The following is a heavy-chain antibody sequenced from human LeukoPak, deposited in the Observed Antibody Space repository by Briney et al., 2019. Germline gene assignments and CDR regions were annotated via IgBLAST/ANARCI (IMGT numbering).Heavy chain of an antibody. CDR3: ARRRSGSNSFDY. CDR2: IYYSGST. CDR1: GGSLSNYY. D-gene: IGHD2-2*01. V-gene: IGHV4-59*08. J-gene: IGHJ4*02. Sequence: SETLSLTCTVSGGSLSNYYWNWIRQPPGKGLEWIGCIYYSGSTNYNPSLTSRVAILVDTSKNQFSLKLSSVTAADTAVYYCARRRSGSNSFDYWGQGALVTVSS.